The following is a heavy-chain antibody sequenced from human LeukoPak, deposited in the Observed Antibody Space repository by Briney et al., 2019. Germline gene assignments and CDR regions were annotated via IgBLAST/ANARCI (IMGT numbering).Heavy chain of an antibody. V-gene: IGHV3-66*01. CDR1: GFSVSNNY. Sequence: GGSLRLSCAASGFSVSNNYMTWVRQAPGKGLAWVSVIYSGGQTYCADSVKGRFTISRDNSMNTLYLQMSSLRADDTAVYYCARGRVGAAWGQGTLVTVSS. D-gene: IGHD1-26*01. J-gene: IGHJ5*02. CDR2: IYSGGQT. CDR3: ARGRVGAA.